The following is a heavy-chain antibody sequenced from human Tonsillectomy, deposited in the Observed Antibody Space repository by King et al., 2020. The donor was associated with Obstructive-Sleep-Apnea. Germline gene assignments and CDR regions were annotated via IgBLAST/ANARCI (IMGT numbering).Heavy chain of an antibody. J-gene: IGHJ4*02. CDR3: ARGGYSSTWY. D-gene: IGHD6-13*01. V-gene: IGHV3-9*01. CDR2: ISWNSGSI. CDR1: GFTFDDYA. Sequence: VQLVESGGGLVQPGRSLRLSCAASGFTFDDYAMHWVRQAPGKGLEWVSCISWNSGSIGYADSVKGRFTISRDNAKNSLHLQMNSLRAEDTAFYYCARGGYSSTWYWCQGTLVTVSS.